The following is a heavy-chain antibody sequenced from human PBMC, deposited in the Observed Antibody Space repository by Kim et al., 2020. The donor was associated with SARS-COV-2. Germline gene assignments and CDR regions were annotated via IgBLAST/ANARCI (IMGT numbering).Heavy chain of an antibody. D-gene: IGHD3-16*01. J-gene: IGHJ6*03. CDR3: AREGVYYYYYMDV. Sequence: YAQGFTGRFVFSLDTSVSTAYLQISSLKAEDTAVYYCAREGVYYYYYMDVWGKGTTVTVSS. V-gene: IGHV7-4-1*02.